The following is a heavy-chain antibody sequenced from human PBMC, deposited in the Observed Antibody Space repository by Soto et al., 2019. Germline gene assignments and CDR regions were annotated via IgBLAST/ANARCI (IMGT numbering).Heavy chain of an antibody. CDR3: VRNWRYNYGFYGVDV. J-gene: IGHJ6*02. CDR1: GGSISSGDYY. Sequence: QVQLQESGPGLVKPSQTLSLTCTVSGGSISSGDYYWSWIRQPPGKGLEWIGYISYRGNTDYTPSLKSRITISIDTSRNQFSLKLTSVTAVDTAVYYCVRNWRYNYGFYGVDVWGQGTTVIVSS. D-gene: IGHD5-18*01. CDR2: ISYRGNT. V-gene: IGHV4-30-4*01.